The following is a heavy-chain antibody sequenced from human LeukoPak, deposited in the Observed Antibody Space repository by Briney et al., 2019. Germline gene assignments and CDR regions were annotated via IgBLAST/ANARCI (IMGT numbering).Heavy chain of an antibody. D-gene: IGHD1-26*01. CDR2: IYSGGTT. Sequence: GGSLRLSCAASGFTVSSNYMSWVRQAPGKGLEWVSVIYSGGTTYYADSVKGRFTISRDNSKNTLSLQMNSLRAEDTAVYYCARDHSGTYHYFDYWGQGTLVTVSS. V-gene: IGHV3-53*01. CDR1: GFTVSSNY. CDR3: ARDHSGTYHYFDY. J-gene: IGHJ4*02.